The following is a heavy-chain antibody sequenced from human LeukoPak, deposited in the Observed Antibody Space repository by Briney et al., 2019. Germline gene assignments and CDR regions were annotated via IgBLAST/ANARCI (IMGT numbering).Heavy chain of an antibody. V-gene: IGHV3-21*01. CDR2: ISSSSSYI. CDR1: GFTFSSYS. CDR3: ARDLGGSYEYYFDY. D-gene: IGHD1-26*01. Sequence: GGSLRLSCAASGFTFSSYSMNWVRQAPGKGLEWVSSISSSSSYIYYADSVKGRFTISRDNAKNSLYLQMNSLRAEDTAVYYCARDLGGSYEYYFDYWGQGTLVTVSS. J-gene: IGHJ4*02.